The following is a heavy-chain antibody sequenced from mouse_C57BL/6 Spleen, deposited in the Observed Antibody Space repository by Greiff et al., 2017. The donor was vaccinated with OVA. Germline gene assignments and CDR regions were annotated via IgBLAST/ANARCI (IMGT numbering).Heavy chain of an antibody. D-gene: IGHD2-5*01. V-gene: IGHV14-4*01. Sequence: EVKLQQSGAELVRPGASVKLSCTASGFNIKDDYMHWVKQRPEQGLEWIGWIDPENGDTEYASKFQGKATITADKSSNTAYLQLSSLTSEDTAVYYCTTYYSNYPFDYWGQGTSLTVSS. CDR3: TTYYSNYPFDY. CDR2: IDPENGDT. J-gene: IGHJ2*02. CDR1: GFNIKDDY.